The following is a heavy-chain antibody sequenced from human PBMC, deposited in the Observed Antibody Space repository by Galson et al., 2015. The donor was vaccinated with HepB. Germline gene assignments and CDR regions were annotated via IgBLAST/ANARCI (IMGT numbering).Heavy chain of an antibody. J-gene: IGHJ6*02. CDR1: GFTFSSYC. CDR3: ARDVSGYDYRGSYYYGMDV. Sequence: SLRLSCAASGFTFSSYCMSWVRQAPGKGLEWVANIKQDGNEKYYVDSVKGRFTISRDNPKNSLSLQMSSLRAEDTAVYYCARDVSGYDYRGSYYYGMDVWGQGTTVTVSS. CDR2: IKQDGNEK. V-gene: IGHV3-7*03. D-gene: IGHD5-12*01.